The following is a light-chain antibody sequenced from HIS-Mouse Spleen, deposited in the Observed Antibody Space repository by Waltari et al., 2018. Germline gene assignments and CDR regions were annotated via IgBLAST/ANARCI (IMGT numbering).Light chain of an antibody. Sequence: QTVVTQEPSFTVSPGGTVTLTCGLSSGSVSTSYYPSWYQQTPGQAPRTLIYSTNTRSSGVPDRFAWSSRGNKAALTITGAQADDESDYYCVLYMGSGIWVFGGGTKLTVL. CDR2: STN. J-gene: IGLJ3*02. CDR3: VLYMGSGIWV. V-gene: IGLV8-61*01. CDR1: SGSVSTSYY.